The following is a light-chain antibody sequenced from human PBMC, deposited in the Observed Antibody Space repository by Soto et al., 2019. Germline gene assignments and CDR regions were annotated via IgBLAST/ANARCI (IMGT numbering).Light chain of an antibody. Sequence: QSVLTQPASVSGSHGQSITISCTGTSSDVGGYNYVSWYQQHPGKAPKLMIYDVSSRPSGVSYRFSGSKSGNTASLTISGLQAEDEADYYCSSYTSSNTRYVFGTGTKVTVL. CDR2: DVS. CDR3: SSYTSSNTRYV. J-gene: IGLJ1*01. V-gene: IGLV2-14*01. CDR1: SSDVGGYNY.